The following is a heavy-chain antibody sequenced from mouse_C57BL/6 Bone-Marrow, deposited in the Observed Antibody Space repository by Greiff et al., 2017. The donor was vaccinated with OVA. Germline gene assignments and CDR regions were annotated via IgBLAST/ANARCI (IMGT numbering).Heavy chain of an antibody. V-gene: IGHV3-6*01. CDR3: ARVLYDGMNY. CDR2: ISYDGSN. D-gene: IGHD2-3*01. Sequence: EVKLVESGPGLVKPSQSLSLTCSVTGYSITSGYYWNWIRQFPGNKLEWMGYISYDGSNNYNPSLKNRISITRDTSKNQFFLKLNSVTTEDTATYYCARVLYDGMNYWGQGTSVTVSS. CDR1: GYSITSGYY. J-gene: IGHJ4*01.